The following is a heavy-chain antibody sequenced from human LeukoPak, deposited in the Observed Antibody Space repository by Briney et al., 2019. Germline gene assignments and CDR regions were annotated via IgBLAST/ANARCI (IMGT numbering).Heavy chain of an antibody. V-gene: IGHV3-74*01. CDR1: GFSFSTSW. J-gene: IGHJ4*02. Sequence: GGSLRLSCAASGFSFSTSWMHWVRQVPGKGLVWVSRINSDGRSTDYADSVKGRFPISRDNTKNTLYLQMNSLRAEDTAVYYCAHTVWSGNYFDYWGQGTLVTVSS. CDR3: AHTVWSGNYFDY. D-gene: IGHD3-3*01. CDR2: INSDGRST.